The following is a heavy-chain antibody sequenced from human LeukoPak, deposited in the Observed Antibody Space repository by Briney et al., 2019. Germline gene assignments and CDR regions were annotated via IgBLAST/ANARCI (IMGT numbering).Heavy chain of an antibody. CDR3: ARGWQWLSFDY. CDR2: INWNGGST. CDR1: GFTFDDYG. Sequence: GRSLRLSCAASGFTFDDYGMSWVRQAPGKGLEWVSGINWNGGSTGYADSVKGRFTISRDNAKNSLYLQMNSLRAEDTALYYCARGWQWLSFDYWGQGTLVTVSS. J-gene: IGHJ4*02. D-gene: IGHD6-19*01. V-gene: IGHV3-20*04.